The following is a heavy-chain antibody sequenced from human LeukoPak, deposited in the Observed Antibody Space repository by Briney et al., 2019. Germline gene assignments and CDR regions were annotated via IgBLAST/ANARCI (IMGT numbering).Heavy chain of an antibody. Sequence: ASVKVSCKASGYTFTSYYMHWVRQAPGQGLEWMGIINPSGGSTSYAQKFRGRVTMTRDTSTSTVYMELSSLRSEDTAVYYCATPGGAAAGFQNLYFDYWGQGTLVAVSS. D-gene: IGHD6-13*01. CDR1: GYTFTSYY. V-gene: IGHV1-46*03. J-gene: IGHJ4*02. CDR2: INPSGGST. CDR3: ATPGGAAAGFQNLYFDY.